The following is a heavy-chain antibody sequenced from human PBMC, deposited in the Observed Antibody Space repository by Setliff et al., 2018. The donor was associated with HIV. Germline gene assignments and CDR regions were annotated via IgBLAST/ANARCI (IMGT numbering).Heavy chain of an antibody. Sequence: GGSLRLSCAASGFAFSGHQMSWVRQAPGEGLEWISYISATGTTVSYADSVRGRFIISRDSVRNEVYLQMKSLRVDDTAVYYCVRWGLPYGIDAWGQGTLVTVSS. CDR2: ISATGTTV. V-gene: IGHV3-48*01. CDR3: VRWGLPYGIDA. J-gene: IGHJ4*02. D-gene: IGHD3-16*01. CDR1: GFAFSGHQ.